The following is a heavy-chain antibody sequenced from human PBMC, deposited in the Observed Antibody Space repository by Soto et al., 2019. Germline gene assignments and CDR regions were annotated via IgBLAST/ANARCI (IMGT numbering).Heavy chain of an antibody. J-gene: IGHJ4*02. CDR3: AKSLRGPNPGDD. Sequence: GGVLRLSCAASGFTFSSYAMSWVRQAPGKGLEWVSAISGSGGSTYYADSVKGRFTISRDNSKNTLYLQMNSLRAEDTAVYYWAKSLRGPNPGDDWGQGTLVAVSS. CDR1: GFTFSSYA. D-gene: IGHD5-12*01. V-gene: IGHV3-23*01. CDR2: ISGSGGST.